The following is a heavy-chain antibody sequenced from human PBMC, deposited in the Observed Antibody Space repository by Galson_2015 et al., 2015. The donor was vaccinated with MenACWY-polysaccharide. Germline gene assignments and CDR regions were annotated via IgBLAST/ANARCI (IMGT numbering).Heavy chain of an antibody. V-gene: IGHV3-74*01. Sequence: SLRLSCAASGFTFSSYWMHWVRHAPGKGLVWVSRINSDGSSPNYADSVEGRFTISRDNAKNTLYLQMNGRRAEDTDVYYCARDAILSEILDYWGQASLVAVSS. J-gene: IGHJ4*02. CDR1: GFTFSSYW. CDR3: ARDAILSEILDY. CDR2: INSDGSSP.